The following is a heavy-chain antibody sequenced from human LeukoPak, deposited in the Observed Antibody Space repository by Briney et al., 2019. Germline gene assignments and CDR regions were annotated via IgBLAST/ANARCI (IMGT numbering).Heavy chain of an antibody. CDR3: ARGRRYYGSGSYYIAYYFDY. V-gene: IGHV4-59*12. CDR2: IYYSGST. Sequence: PSETLSLTCTVSGGSLSSYYWSWIRQPPGKGLEWIGYIYYSGSTNYNPSLQSRVTISVDTSKNQFSLKLSSVTAADTAVYYCARGRRYYGSGSYYIAYYFDYWGQGTLVTVSS. CDR1: GGSLSSYY. J-gene: IGHJ4*02. D-gene: IGHD3-10*01.